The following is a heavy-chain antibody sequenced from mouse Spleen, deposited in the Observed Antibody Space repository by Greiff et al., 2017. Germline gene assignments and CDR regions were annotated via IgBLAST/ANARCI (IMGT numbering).Heavy chain of an antibody. J-gene: IGHJ3*01. CDR2: ISDGGSYT. CDR3: ARDRMVTTKFAY. CDR1: GFTFSDYY. V-gene: IGHV5-4*02. Sequence: EVQVVESGGGLVKPGGSLKLSCAASGFTFSDYYMYWVRQTPEKRLEWVATISDGGSYTYYPDSVKGRFTISRDNAKNNLYLQMSSLKSEDTAMYYCARDRMVTTKFAYWGQGTLVTVSA. D-gene: IGHD2-3*01.